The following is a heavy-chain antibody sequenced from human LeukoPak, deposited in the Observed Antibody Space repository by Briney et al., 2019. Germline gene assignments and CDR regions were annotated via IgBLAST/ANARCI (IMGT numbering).Heavy chain of an antibody. J-gene: IGHJ5*02. Sequence: GGSLRLSCAASGFTFSSYSMNWVRQAPGKGLEWVSSISTLSNYIFYGDSVKGRFTISRDNAKNSVYLQMNSLRPEDTAVYYCARDRLGGLDLWGQGTLVTVSS. CDR2: ISTLSNYI. D-gene: IGHD5-12*01. V-gene: IGHV3-21*01. CDR3: ARDRLGGLDL. CDR1: GFTFSSYS.